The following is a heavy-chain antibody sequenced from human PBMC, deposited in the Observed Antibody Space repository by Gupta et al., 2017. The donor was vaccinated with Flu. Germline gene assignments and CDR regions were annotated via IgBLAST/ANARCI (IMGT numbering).Heavy chain of an antibody. CDR2: ISSSSSYI. CDR3: ARAWDVTVAGTFDY. V-gene: IGHV3-21*01. Sequence: QDPGKGLEWVSSISSSSSYIYYADSVKGRFTISRHNAKNSLYLQMNSLRAEDTAVYYCARAWDVTVAGTFDYWGQGTLVTVSS. J-gene: IGHJ4*02. D-gene: IGHD6-19*01.